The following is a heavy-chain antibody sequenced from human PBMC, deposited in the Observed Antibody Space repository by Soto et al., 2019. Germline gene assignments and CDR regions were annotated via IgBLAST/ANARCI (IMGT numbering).Heavy chain of an antibody. CDR3: ARTSSVHYGMDV. CDR2: LSSVGNTA. D-gene: IGHD2-2*01. CDR1: GFSFNNDW. J-gene: IGHJ6*02. Sequence: EVQLVESGGGLVQPGGSLRLSCEASGFSFNNDWMHWVRQAPGKGLVWVSSLSSVGNTADYADSVKGRFTISRDNAKNTLYLQMNSLRTEDTAVYYAARTSSVHYGMDVWGQGTTVTVSS. V-gene: IGHV3-74*01.